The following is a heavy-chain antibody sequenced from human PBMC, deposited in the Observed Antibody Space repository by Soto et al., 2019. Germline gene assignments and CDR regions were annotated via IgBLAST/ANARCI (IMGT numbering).Heavy chain of an antibody. CDR1: GFTFSSYA. J-gene: IGHJ6*02. V-gene: IGHV3-23*01. CDR3: AKDPSYDSSGSYKSYYYYGMDV. D-gene: IGHD3-22*01. Sequence: GGSLRLSCAASGFTFSSYAMSWVRQAPGKGLEWVSAISGSGGSTYYADSVKGRFTISRDNSKNTLYLQMNSLRAEDTAVYYCAKDPSYDSSGSYKSYYYYGMDVWGQGTTVTV. CDR2: ISGSGGST.